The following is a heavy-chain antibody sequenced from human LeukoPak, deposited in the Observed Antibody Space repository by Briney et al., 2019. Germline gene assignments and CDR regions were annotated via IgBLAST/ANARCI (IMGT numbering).Heavy chain of an antibody. Sequence: SQTLSLXCTVSGGSISSGDYYWSWIRQPPGKGLEWIGYIYYSGSTYYNPSLKSRVTISVDTSKNQFSLKLSSVTAADTAVYYCARARYYYDSSGYHYYYYYYMDVWGKGTTVTVSS. J-gene: IGHJ6*03. D-gene: IGHD3-22*01. V-gene: IGHV4-30-4*08. CDR1: GGSISSGDYY. CDR3: ARARYYYDSSGYHYYYYYYMDV. CDR2: IYYSGST.